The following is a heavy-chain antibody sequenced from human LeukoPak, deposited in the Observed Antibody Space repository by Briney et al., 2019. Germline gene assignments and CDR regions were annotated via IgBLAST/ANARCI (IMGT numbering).Heavy chain of an antibody. Sequence: SETLSLTCTVSGGSISSGNYYWGWIRQPPGKGLDWIASIHYSGTTYYNPSLKSRVTISVDTSKNHFSLKLSSVTAADTAVYYCARGGSGWQVLIDYWGQGTLVTVSS. J-gene: IGHJ4*02. CDR3: ARGGSGWQVLIDY. CDR1: GGSISSGNYY. V-gene: IGHV4-39*02. D-gene: IGHD6-19*01. CDR2: IHYSGTT.